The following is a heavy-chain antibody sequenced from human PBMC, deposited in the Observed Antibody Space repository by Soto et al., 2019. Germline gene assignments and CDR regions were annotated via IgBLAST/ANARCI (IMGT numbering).Heavy chain of an antibody. J-gene: IGHJ4*02. D-gene: IGHD3-10*01. CDR2: ISYDGINE. V-gene: IGHV3-30*18. CDR1: GFTFSNFG. CDR3: AKDLGRGSSGADY. Sequence: GGSLRLSCAASGFTFSNFGIHWVRQAPGKGLEWVAVISYDGINEYYEDSVRGRFTISRDNSKNTLYLQINSLRVDDTAVYYCAKDLGRGSSGADYWGQGTLVTVSS.